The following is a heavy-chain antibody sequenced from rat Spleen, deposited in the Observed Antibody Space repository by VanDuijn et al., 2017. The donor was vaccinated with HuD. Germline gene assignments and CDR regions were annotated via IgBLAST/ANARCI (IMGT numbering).Heavy chain of an antibody. Sequence: EVQLQESGPGLVKPSQSLSLTCSVTGYSITSIYWGWIRKFPGNKMEWMGYISSSGSTSYNPPLKSRLSITRDTSKNQFFLQLNSVTTEDTATYYCARGYYDGTYYYGGVMDAWGQGASVTVSS. CDR3: ARGYYDGTYYYGGVMDA. CDR1: GYSITSIY. V-gene: IGHV3-1*01. CDR2: ISSSGST. J-gene: IGHJ4*01. D-gene: IGHD1-12*02.